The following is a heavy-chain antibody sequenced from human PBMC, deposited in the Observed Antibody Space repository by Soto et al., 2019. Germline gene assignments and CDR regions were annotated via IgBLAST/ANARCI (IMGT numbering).Heavy chain of an antibody. CDR1: GYTFTSYG. Sequence: GASVKVSCKASGYTFTSYGISWVRQAPGQGFEWMGWISAYNGNTNYAQKLQGRVTMTTDTSTSTAYMELRSLRSDDTAVYYCARDWIPQRSPLGKQQLYWFDPWGQGTLVTVSS. D-gene: IGHD6-13*01. J-gene: IGHJ5*02. CDR2: ISAYNGNT. CDR3: ARDWIPQRSPLGKQQLYWFDP. V-gene: IGHV1-18*01.